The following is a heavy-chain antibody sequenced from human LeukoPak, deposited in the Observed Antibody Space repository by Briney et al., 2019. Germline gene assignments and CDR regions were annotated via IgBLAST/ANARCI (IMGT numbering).Heavy chain of an antibody. Sequence: GGSLRLSCAASGFTFSSYAMSWVRQAPGKGLEWVGRIKSKTDGGTTDYAAPVKGRFTISRDDSKNTLYLQMNSLKTEDTAVYYCTTDSGYSGYGIFDYWGQGTLVTVSS. J-gene: IGHJ4*02. D-gene: IGHD5-12*01. V-gene: IGHV3-15*01. CDR2: IKSKTDGGTT. CDR3: TTDSGYSGYGIFDY. CDR1: GFTFSSYA.